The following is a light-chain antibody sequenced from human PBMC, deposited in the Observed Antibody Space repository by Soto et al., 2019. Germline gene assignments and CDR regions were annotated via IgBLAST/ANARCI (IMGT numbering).Light chain of an antibody. CDR2: NDD. V-gene: IGLV1-44*01. CDR3: AAWGDSLNTWV. Sequence: QSVLTQPPSASGTPGQRVTISCSGSSSNIGSNAVSWYQHFPGTAPKVLIYNDDQRPSGVPDRFSGSKSGTSASLAISGLRAEDEADYFCAAWGDSLNTWVFGGGTQLTVL. CDR1: SSNIGSNA. J-gene: IGLJ3*02.